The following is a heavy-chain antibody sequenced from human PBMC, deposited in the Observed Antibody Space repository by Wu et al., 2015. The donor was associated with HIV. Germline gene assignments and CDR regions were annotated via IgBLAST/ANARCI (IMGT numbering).Heavy chain of an antibody. Sequence: QVQLVQSGAEVKKPGSSVKVSCKTSGGTFSSYGVSWVRQAPGQGLEWMGGFTTIFGTANYAQKFQDRVTITADESTGTAYMELRSLRSEDTAVYYCARDLFSAQIGTDYYYYYYMTSGSKVPTVTVSS. D-gene: IGHD1-1*01. CDR3: ARDLFSAQIGTDYYYYYYMTS. J-gene: IGHJ6*03. V-gene: IGHV1-69*12. CDR2: FTTIFGTA. CDR1: GGTFSSYG.